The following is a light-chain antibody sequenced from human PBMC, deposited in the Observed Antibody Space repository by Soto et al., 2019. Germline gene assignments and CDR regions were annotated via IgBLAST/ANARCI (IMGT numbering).Light chain of an antibody. CDR2: EVS. CDR3: SSYTSSNTYV. J-gene: IGLJ1*01. Sequence: QSALTQPASVSGSPGQSITISCTGTSSVVGGYNYVSWYQQHPGKAPKLMIYEVSNRPSRVSNRFSGSKSGNAASLTISGLQAEDEADYYCSSYTSSNTYVFGTGTKLTVL. V-gene: IGLV2-14*01. CDR1: SSVVGGYNY.